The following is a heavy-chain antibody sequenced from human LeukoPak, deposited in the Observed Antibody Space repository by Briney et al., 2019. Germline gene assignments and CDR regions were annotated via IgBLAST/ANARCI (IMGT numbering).Heavy chain of an antibody. CDR1: GYTFTSYG. D-gene: IGHD3-22*01. V-gene: IGHV1-46*01. CDR2: INPSGGST. Sequence: ASVKVSCKASGYTFTSYGISWVRQAPGQGLEWMGIINPSGGSTSYAQKFQGRVTMTRDMSTSTVYMELSSLRSEDTAVYYCARDPKYYYDSSGYSPWGYWGQGTLVTVSS. J-gene: IGHJ4*02. CDR3: ARDPKYYYDSSGYSPWGY.